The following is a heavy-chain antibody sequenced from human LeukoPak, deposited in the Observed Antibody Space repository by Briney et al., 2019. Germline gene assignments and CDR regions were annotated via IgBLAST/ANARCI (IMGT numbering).Heavy chain of an antibody. V-gene: IGHV4-59*10. D-gene: IGHD1-26*01. J-gene: IGHJ4*02. Sequence: SETLSLTCTVSGDFFSTYYWSWIRQPAGKGLEWIGHIYSSGSTNYNPSLKSRVTMSIDSSKNQFSLKMTSVTAADTAVYYCARYRTSGSYLFDYWGQGTLVTVSS. CDR2: IYSSGST. CDR1: GDFFSTYY. CDR3: ARYRTSGSYLFDY.